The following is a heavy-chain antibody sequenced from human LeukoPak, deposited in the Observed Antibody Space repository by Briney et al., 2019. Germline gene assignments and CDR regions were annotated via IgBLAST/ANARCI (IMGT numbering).Heavy chain of an antibody. Sequence: GGSLRLSCAASGFTFSSYEMNWVRQAPGKELEWVSYISSSGSTIYYADSVKGRFTISRDNAKNSLYLQMNSLRAEDTAVYYCASGPTVAVVYWGQGTLVTVSS. CDR1: GFTFSSYE. D-gene: IGHD6-19*01. CDR2: ISSSGSTI. J-gene: IGHJ4*02. V-gene: IGHV3-48*03. CDR3: ASGPTVAVVY.